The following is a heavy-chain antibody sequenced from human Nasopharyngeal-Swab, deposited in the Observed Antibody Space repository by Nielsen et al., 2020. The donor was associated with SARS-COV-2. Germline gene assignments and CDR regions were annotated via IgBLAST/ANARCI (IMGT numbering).Heavy chain of an antibody. J-gene: IGHJ6*02. Sequence: SVKVSCKASVFSITYRFLHWLRQAPGQALEWMGLITPFNGNAKYAQKFQGRVSITRDGSRTTASLELSSLRPDDTAMYFCASGQCINGVCNPTDGLDVWGQGTSVTVS. CDR1: VFSITYRF. CDR3: ASGQCINGVCNPTDGLDV. D-gene: IGHD2-8*01. V-gene: IGHV1-45*02. CDR2: ITPFNGNA.